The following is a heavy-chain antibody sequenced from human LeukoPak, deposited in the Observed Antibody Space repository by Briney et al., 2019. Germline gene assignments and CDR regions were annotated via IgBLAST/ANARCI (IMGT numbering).Heavy chain of an antibody. Sequence: PSETLSLTCTVSGGSIRSNYWSWIRQPPGKGLEWIGYMYYSGSTNYNPSLKCRVTISVDTSKNQFSLKLSSVTAADTAVYYCARSNRGVTPKNWFDPWGQGTLVTVSS. D-gene: IGHD3-10*01. CDR3: ARSNRGVTPKNWFDP. CDR2: MYYSGST. V-gene: IGHV4-59*01. CDR1: GGSIRSNY. J-gene: IGHJ5*02.